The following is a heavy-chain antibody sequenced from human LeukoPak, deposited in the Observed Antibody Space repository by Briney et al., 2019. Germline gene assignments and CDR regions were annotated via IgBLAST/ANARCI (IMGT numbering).Heavy chain of an antibody. V-gene: IGHV3-11*01. CDR2: ISSGGSTI. CDR3: ARDPRGSGSYY. D-gene: IGHD3-10*01. CDR1: GFTFSDSY. J-gene: IGHJ4*02. Sequence: PGGSLRLSCAASGFTFSDSYMSWIRQAPGKGLEYISYISSGGSTIYYADSVKGRFTVSRDNPENSLYLQLSSLRVDDTAVYYCARDPRGSGSYYWGQGTLVTVSS.